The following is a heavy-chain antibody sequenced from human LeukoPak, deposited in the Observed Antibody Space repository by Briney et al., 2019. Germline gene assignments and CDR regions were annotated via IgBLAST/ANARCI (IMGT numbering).Heavy chain of an antibody. Sequence: RSLRLSCAASGFIFSRYALMWVRQTPGKGLEWVSAIRAGDSTTLYADSVRGRFTVSRDNSRGTLYLQLNSLRVEDTAVYYCARDPNGDYVGAFDFWGQGTMVTVSS. J-gene: IGHJ3*01. CDR3: ARDPNGDYVGAFDF. D-gene: IGHD4-17*01. CDR2: IRAGDSTT. CDR1: GFIFSRYA. V-gene: IGHV3-23*01.